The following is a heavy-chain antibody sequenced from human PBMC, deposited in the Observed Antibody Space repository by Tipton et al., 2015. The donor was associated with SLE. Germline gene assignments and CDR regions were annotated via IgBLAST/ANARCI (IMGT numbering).Heavy chain of an antibody. CDR1: GGSITTRSYY. Sequence: LRLSCIVSGGSITTRSYYWGWIRQPPGKGLEWIASISYSGATYYNPSLKSRVIISLDTSRNHFSLKLTSVTAADTAVYYCARAGGGDSNWFDPWGQGTLVTVSS. CDR3: ARAGGGDSNWFDP. J-gene: IGHJ5*02. CDR2: ISYSGAT. V-gene: IGHV4-39*07. D-gene: IGHD2-21*01.